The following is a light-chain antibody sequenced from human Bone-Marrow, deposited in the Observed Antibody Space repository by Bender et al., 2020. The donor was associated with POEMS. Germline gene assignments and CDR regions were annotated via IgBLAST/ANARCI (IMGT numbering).Light chain of an antibody. CDR1: NTYYNY. CDR3: CSYVRTLYV. J-gene: IGLJ1*01. Sequence: QSALTQPRPVSGSPGQSVTISCTGTNTYYNYVSWYQQHPGKAPKLTIYDVSKRPSGVPDRFSGSKSGNTASLTISGLQAEDEADYYCCSYVRTLYVFGSGTTVTVL. V-gene: IGLV2-11*01. CDR2: DVS.